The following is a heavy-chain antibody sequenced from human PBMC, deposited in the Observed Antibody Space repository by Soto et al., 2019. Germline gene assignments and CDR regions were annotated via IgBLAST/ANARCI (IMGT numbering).Heavy chain of an antibody. D-gene: IGHD5-18*01. J-gene: IGHJ4*02. CDR2: IWYDGSNE. Sequence: GGSLRLSCAASGFTFSTYGMHWVRQAPGKGLEWVAVIWYDGSNEYYADSVRGRFTISRDNSKNTLFLQMNSLTAEDTAVYYCARGYNYADYWGQGTQVTVAS. CDR1: GFTFSTYG. CDR3: ARGYNYADY. V-gene: IGHV3-33*01.